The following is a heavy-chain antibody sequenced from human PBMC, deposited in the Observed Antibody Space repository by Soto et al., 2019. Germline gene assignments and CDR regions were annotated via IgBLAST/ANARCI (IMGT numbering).Heavy chain of an antibody. CDR2: ISAYNGNT. D-gene: IGHD1-26*01. CDR3: ARDGRYSGSYGGYYFDY. Sequence: QVQLVQSGSEVKKPGASVKVSCKASGYTFTSYGIRWVRQAPGQGLEWMGWISAYNGNTNYAQKIQGRVTMTTDTSTSTAYMELRSLRSDDTAVYYCARDGRYSGSYGGYYFDYWGQGTLVTGSS. V-gene: IGHV1-18*01. J-gene: IGHJ4*02. CDR1: GYTFTSYG.